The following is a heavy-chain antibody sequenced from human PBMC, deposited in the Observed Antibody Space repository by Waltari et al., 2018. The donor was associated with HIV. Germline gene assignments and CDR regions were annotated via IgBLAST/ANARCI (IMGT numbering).Heavy chain of an antibody. Sequence: QVQLQESGPGLGKPSGTLSPTCTVSGGSISSSNWWGWIRQPPGKGLEWIGYIYYSGSTNYNPSLKSRVTMSVDTSKNQFSLKLSSVTALDTAVYYCARLPELLRYFDYWGQGTLVTVSS. CDR2: IYYSGST. CDR1: GGSISSSNW. J-gene: IGHJ4*02. V-gene: IGHV4-28*06. CDR3: ARLPELLRYFDY. D-gene: IGHD1-26*01.